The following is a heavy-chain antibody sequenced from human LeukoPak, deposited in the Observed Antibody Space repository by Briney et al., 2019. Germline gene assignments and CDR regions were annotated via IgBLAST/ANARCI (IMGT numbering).Heavy chain of an antibody. CDR3: ASTARSGYDAFDI. D-gene: IGHD5-12*01. CDR2: IYYSGST. CDR1: GGSISSYY. Sequence: SETLSLTCTVSGGSISSYYWSWIRQPPGKGLEWIGYIYYSGSTNYNPSLKSRVTISVDTSKNQFSLKLSSVTAADTAVYYCASTARSGYDAFDIWGQGTMVTVSS. V-gene: IGHV4-59*08. J-gene: IGHJ3*02.